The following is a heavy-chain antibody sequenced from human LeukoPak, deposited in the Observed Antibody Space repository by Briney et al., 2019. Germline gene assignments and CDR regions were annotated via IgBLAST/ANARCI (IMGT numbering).Heavy chain of an antibody. J-gene: IGHJ4*02. V-gene: IGHV4-31*03. Sequence: SETLSLTCTVSGGSISGGGYYWSWIRQHPGKGLEWIGYIYYSGSTYYNPSLKSRVTISVDTSKNQFSLKLSSVTAADTAVYYCARGVGRIYYYDSSGYYYFDYWGQGTLVTVSS. CDR2: IYYSGST. CDR1: GGSISGGGYY. CDR3: ARGVGRIYYYDSSGYYYFDY. D-gene: IGHD3-22*01.